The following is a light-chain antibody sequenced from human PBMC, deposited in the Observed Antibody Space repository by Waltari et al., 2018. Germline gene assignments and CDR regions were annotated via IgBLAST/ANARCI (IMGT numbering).Light chain of an antibody. J-gene: IGKJ3*01. Sequence: EIVVTQSPATLSLSPGERASLSCRASQTVSNNLAWYQQKPGQAPRLLISDASNRATGIPVRVSGSGSGPDFTVTIIRLEPGDFAVYYCQRRDNWPLLVTFGPGTKVD. CDR1: QTVSNN. CDR3: QRRDNWPLLVT. CDR2: DAS. V-gene: IGKV3-11*01.